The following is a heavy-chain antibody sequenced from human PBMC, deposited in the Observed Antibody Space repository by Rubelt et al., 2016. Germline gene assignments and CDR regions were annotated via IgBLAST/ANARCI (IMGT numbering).Heavy chain of an antibody. V-gene: IGHV4-4*02. Sequence: QVQLQESGPGLVKPSGTLSLTCAVSGGSISSSNWWSWVRQPPGKGLEWIGEIYHSGSTNYNPSLKSRVTISVDTSKNQFSLKLSSVTAADTAVYYCARGWRYCSSTSCYFYNWFDPWGQGTLVTVSS. J-gene: IGHJ5*02. CDR1: GGSISSSNW. CDR2: IYHSGST. D-gene: IGHD2-2*01. CDR3: ARGWRYCSSTSCYFYNWFDP.